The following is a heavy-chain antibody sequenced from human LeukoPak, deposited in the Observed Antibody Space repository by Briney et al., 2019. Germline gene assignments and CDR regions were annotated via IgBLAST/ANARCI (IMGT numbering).Heavy chain of an antibody. CDR3: ARDRRRELVHAFDV. Sequence: KPSETLSLTCTVSDGSITNYYWSWIRQPPGKGLEWIGYVHYTDSPNFNPSLKSRVTISLDTSKNQFSLKLTSVTAADAAVYYCARDRRRELVHAFDVWGRGTMVTVSS. CDR2: VHYTDSP. J-gene: IGHJ3*01. CDR1: DGSITNYY. D-gene: IGHD1-7*01. V-gene: IGHV4-59*01.